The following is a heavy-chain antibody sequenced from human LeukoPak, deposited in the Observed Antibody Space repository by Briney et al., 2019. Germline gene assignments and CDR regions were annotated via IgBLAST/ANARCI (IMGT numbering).Heavy chain of an antibody. CDR2: IWYDGSNK. J-gene: IGHJ4*02. D-gene: IGHD6-19*01. CDR1: GFTFSNYG. CDR3: AREGVGSGWLGNFDY. Sequence: PGGSLRLSCAASGFTFSNYGMHWVRQAPAKGLEWVAVIWYDGSNKYYADSVKGRFTLSRDDSKNTLYLQMNSLRAEDTAVYYCAREGVGSGWLGNFDYWGQGTLVTVSS. V-gene: IGHV3-33*01.